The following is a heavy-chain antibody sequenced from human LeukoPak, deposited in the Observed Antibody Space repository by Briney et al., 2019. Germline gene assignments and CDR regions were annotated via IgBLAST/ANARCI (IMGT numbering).Heavy chain of an antibody. V-gene: IGHV3-30*02. CDR2: IRYDGSNK. J-gene: IGHJ4*02. CDR1: GFTISSYG. D-gene: IGHD6-13*01. Sequence: GGSLRLSCAASGFTISSYGMHWVRQAPGKGLEWVAFIRYDGSNKYYADSVKGRFTISRDNSKNTLYLQMNSLRAEDTAVYYCAKGLKQQLGHWGQGTLVTVSS. CDR3: AKGLKQQLGH.